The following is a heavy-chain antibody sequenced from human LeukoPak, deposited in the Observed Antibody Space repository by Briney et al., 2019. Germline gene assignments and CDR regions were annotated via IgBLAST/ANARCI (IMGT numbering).Heavy chain of an antibody. J-gene: IGHJ4*02. CDR2: IYPGDSHDSDT. CDR1: GYRFTTYW. D-gene: IGHD6-6*01. V-gene: IGHV5-51*01. CDR3: VRQEYSTSWIDY. Sequence: GESLKISCKGSGYRFTTYWIGWVRQMPGKGLEWMGIIYPGDSHDSDTRYSPSFQGQVTISVDKSITTAYLQWSSLKASDSAMYYCVRQEYSTSWIDYWGQGTLVTVSS.